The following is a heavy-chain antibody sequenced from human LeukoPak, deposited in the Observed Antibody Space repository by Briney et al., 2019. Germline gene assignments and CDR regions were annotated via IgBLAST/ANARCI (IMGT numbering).Heavy chain of an antibody. V-gene: IGHV3-30*03. CDR1: GFIFNGYA. CDR2: VSKDGSAT. D-gene: IGHD3-10*01. CDR3: ATGRVQLDY. J-gene: IGHJ4*02. Sequence: GGSLRLSCAASGFIFNGYAMNWVRQAPGKGLEWVAQVSKDGSATFYTDSVSGRFTISRDNSKNTLSLQMDNLRVDDTAVYFCATGRVQLDYWGQGALVSVSS.